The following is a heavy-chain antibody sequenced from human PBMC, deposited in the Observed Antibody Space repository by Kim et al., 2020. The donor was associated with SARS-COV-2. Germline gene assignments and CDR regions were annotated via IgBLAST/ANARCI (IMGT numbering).Heavy chain of an antibody. V-gene: IGHV3-7*01. CDR3: ARDAAADTLVRGVYYYYGMAV. CDR2: IKQDGSEK. CDR1: GFTFNSYC. Sequence: GGSLRLSCAASGFTFNSYCMSWVRQAPGKGLEWVADIKQDGSEKYYVDSVKGRFTISRDNAKNSLYLQMNSLRAEDTAVYYCARDAAADTLVRGVYYYYGMAVWGQGPRVTVSS. D-gene: IGHD6-13*01. J-gene: IGHJ6*02.